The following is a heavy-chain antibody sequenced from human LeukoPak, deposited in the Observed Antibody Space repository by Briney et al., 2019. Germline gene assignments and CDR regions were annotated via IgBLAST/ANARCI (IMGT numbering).Heavy chain of an antibody. V-gene: IGHV3-48*03. D-gene: IGHD6-19*01. J-gene: IGHJ4*02. Sequence: PGGSLRLSCAASGFTFSSYEMNWVRQAPGKGLEWVSYISSSGSTIYYADSVKGRFTISRDNAKNSLYLQMNSLRAEDTAVYYCARILAGSSGWYGGFDYWGQGTLVTVSS. CDR1: GFTFSSYE. CDR3: ARILAGSSGWYGGFDY. CDR2: ISSSGSTI.